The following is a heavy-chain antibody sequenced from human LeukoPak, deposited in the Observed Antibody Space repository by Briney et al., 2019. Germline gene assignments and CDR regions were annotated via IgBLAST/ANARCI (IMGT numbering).Heavy chain of an antibody. D-gene: IGHD1-26*01. Sequence: GGTLRLSCAASGFTFSSYGMSWVRQAPGKGLEWVSGISGSGSGTYYADSVKGRFTISRDNSKNTLHLQMNSLRAEDTAVYYCAKLREWELPDLFDYWGQGTLVTVSS. V-gene: IGHV3-23*01. CDR3: AKLREWELPDLFDY. CDR2: ISGSGSGT. CDR1: GFTFSSYG. J-gene: IGHJ4*02.